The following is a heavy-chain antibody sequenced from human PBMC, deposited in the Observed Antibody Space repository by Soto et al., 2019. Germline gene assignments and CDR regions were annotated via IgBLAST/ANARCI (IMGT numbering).Heavy chain of an antibody. D-gene: IGHD3-22*01. Sequence: ASVKVSCKASGGTFSNYAISWVRQAPGQGLEWMGGIIPIFGTANNAQKFQGRVTITADESTSTAYMELSSLRSEDTAVYYCACSGERDYYDTSGYVWGQGTLVTVSS. V-gene: IGHV1-69*13. J-gene: IGHJ1*01. CDR3: ACSGERDYYDTSGYV. CDR1: GGTFSNYA. CDR2: IIPIFGTA.